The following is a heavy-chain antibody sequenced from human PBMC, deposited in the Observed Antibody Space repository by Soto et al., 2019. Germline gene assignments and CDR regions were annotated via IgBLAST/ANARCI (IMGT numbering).Heavy chain of an antibody. CDR3: ARGRPWLRYCDRAAAFDI. V-gene: IGHV1-8*01. CDR1: GYTFTSYD. Sequence: VKVSCKASGYTFTSYDINWVRQATGQGLEWMGWMNPNSGNTGYAQKFQGRVTMTRNTSISTAYMELSSLRSEDTAVYYCARGRPWLRYCDRAAAFDIWGQGTMVTV. D-gene: IGHD3-9*01. CDR2: MNPNSGNT. J-gene: IGHJ3*02.